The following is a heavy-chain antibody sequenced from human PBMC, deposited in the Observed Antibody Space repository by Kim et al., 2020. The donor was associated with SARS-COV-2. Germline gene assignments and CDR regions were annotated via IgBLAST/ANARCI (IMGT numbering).Heavy chain of an antibody. J-gene: IGHJ4*02. CDR3: ARDSRRYCSSTSCYAELDY. Sequence: GGSLRLSCAASGFTFSSYGMHWVRQAPGKGLEWVAVIWYDGSNKYYADSVKGRFTISRDNSKNTLYLQMNSLRAEDTAVYYCARDSRRYCSSTSCYAELDYWGQGTLVTVSS. CDR1: GFTFSSYG. D-gene: IGHD2-2*01. V-gene: IGHV3-33*01. CDR2: IWYDGSNK.